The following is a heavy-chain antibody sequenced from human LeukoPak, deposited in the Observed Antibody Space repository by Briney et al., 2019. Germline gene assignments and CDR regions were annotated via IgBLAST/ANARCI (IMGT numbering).Heavy chain of an antibody. CDR2: IWYDGSNK. Sequence: GGSLRLSCAASGFTFSSYGMHWVRQAPGKGLEWVAVIWYDGSNKYYADSVKGRFTISRDNSKNTLYLQMNSLRAEDTAVYYCARDRDGYNPWYFDYWGQGTLVTVSS. CDR1: GFTFSSYG. V-gene: IGHV3-33*08. D-gene: IGHD5-24*01. J-gene: IGHJ4*02. CDR3: ARDRDGYNPWYFDY.